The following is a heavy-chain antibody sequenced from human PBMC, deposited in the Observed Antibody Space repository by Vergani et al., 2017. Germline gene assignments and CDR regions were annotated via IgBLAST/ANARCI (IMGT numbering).Heavy chain of an antibody. Sequence: EVQLVESGGGLVQPGRSLRLSCAASGFTFDDYAMHWVRQAPGKGLEWVSAISGSGGSTYYADSVKGRFTISRDNSKNTLYLQMNSLRAEDTAVYYCAKDGDADYYDSSGYPYYFDYWGQGTLVTVSS. D-gene: IGHD3-22*01. V-gene: IGHV3-23*04. J-gene: IGHJ4*02. CDR2: ISGSGGST. CDR3: AKDGDADYYDSSGYPYYFDY. CDR1: GFTFDDYA.